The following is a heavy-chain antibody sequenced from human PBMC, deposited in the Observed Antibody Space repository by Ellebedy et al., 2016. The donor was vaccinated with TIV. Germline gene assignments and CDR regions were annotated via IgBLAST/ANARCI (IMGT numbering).Heavy chain of an antibody. CDR3: ARGGGSYSDH. Sequence: SETLSLTCTVSGGSVSSGIYYWSWIRQPPGKGLEWIGYIYYSGSTNYNPSLKSRVTISVDTSKNQFSLELSSVTAADTAVYYCARGGGSYSDHWGQGTLVTVSS. J-gene: IGHJ4*02. CDR1: GGSVSSGIYY. D-gene: IGHD1-26*01. CDR2: IYYSGST. V-gene: IGHV4-61*01.